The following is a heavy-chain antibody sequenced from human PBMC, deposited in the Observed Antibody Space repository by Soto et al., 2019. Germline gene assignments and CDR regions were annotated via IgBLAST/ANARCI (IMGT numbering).Heavy chain of an antibody. J-gene: IGHJ4*02. CDR3: ATWRTYSGSYCFDY. CDR2: IIPMYDSA. Sequence: QGQLVQSGAELKKPGASVNVSCAASVGTFKTYTINWVRQAPGQGLEWIGQIIPMYDSANYAQRFEGRVTISADKSTNIAYMELSVLRSDDTALYYCATWRTYSGSYCFDYWGQGTLVSVSS. D-gene: IGHD1-26*01. V-gene: IGHV1-69*06. CDR1: VGTFKTYT.